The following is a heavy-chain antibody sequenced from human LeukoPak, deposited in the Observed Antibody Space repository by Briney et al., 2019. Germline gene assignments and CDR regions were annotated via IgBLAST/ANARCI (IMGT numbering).Heavy chain of an antibody. CDR1: GYSISSGYL. CDR2: TYHGGTT. D-gene: IGHD2-21*02. CDR3: ARGSGDWTYYFDY. J-gene: IGHJ4*02. Sequence: YPSETLSLTCTVSGYSISSGYLWGWIRQPPGKGLEWIGSTYHGGTTYSNPSLKSRVIISEDTSKNQFSLKLCSVTAADTAVYYCARGSGDWTYYFDYWGQGTLVTISS. V-gene: IGHV4-38-2*02.